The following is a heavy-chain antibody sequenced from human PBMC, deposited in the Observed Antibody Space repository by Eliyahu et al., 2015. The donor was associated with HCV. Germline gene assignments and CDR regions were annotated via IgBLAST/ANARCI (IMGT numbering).Heavy chain of an antibody. CDR3: AKDRGLGPFDY. Sequence: QVQLVESGGGVVQPGRSLRLSCAAXGFSFSSYGMHWVRQAPGKGLEWVAVISYDGSNKYYADSVKGRFTISRDNSKNTLSLQMNSLRAEDTAVYYCAKDRGLGPFDYWGQGTLVTVSS. V-gene: IGHV3-30*18. CDR1: GFSFSSYG. CDR2: ISYDGSNK. D-gene: IGHD3-10*01. J-gene: IGHJ4*02.